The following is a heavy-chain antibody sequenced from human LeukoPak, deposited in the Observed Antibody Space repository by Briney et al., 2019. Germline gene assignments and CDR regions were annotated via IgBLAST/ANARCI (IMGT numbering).Heavy chain of an antibody. CDR2: IIPFFGTT. J-gene: IGHJ4*02. CDR1: GTFXSYA. CDR3: AXGXVDXAMVYRY. V-gene: IGHV1-69*06. Sequence: GTFXSYAFSWVRQAPGQGLEWMAGIIPFFGTTNYAQKFQGRVTITADKSTSTAYMELSSLRSEDTAVYYCAXGXVDXAMVYRYWGQGXLVTVSS. D-gene: IGHD5-18*01.